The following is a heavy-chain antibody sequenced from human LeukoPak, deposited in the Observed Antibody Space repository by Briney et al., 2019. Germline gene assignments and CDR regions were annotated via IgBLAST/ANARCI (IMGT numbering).Heavy chain of an antibody. D-gene: IGHD1-26*01. V-gene: IGHV3-21*04. CDR3: ARPVGATASNPFDY. Sequence: PGGSLRLSCAASGFTFSSYSMNWVRQAPGKGLEWVSSISSSSSYIYYADSVKGRFTISRDNAKNSLYLQMNSLRAEDTAVYYCARPVGATASNPFDYWGQGTLVTVSS. CDR1: GFTFSSYS. CDR2: ISSSSSYI. J-gene: IGHJ4*02.